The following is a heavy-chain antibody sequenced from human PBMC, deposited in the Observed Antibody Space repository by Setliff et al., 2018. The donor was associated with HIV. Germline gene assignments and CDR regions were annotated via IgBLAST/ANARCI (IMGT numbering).Heavy chain of an antibody. CDR3: ARRASKASLDY. CDR1: GYTFTSYW. J-gene: IGHJ4*02. V-gene: IGHV5-51*01. CDR2: IYPGDSDT. Sequence: TGESLKISCKGSGYTFTSYWIGWVRQMPGKGLEWMGIIYPGDSDTRYSPSFQGQVTISADKSISTAYLQWSTLKASDTAIYYCARRASKASLDYWGQGTLVTVSS.